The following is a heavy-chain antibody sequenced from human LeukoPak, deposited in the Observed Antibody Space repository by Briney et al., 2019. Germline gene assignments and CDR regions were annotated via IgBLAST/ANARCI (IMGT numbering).Heavy chain of an antibody. J-gene: IGHJ4*02. CDR2: IWYDGSNK. V-gene: IGHV3-33*01. Sequence: GRSLRLSCAASGFIFSGYGMNWVRQAPGKGLEWVAVIWYDGSNKYYADSVKGRFTISRDNAKNTLYLQMNSLRAEDTAVYYCARDSSYYFDYWGQGTLVTVSS. D-gene: IGHD6-6*01. CDR1: GFIFSGYG. CDR3: ARDSSYYFDY.